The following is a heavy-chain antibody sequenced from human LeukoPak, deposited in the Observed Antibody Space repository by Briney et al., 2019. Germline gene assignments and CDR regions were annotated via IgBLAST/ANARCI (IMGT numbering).Heavy chain of an antibody. D-gene: IGHD6-19*01. CDR1: GYPISSGYY. Sequence: SETLSLTCTVSGYPISSGYYWGWIRQPPGKGLEWIGSIYYSGSTYYNPSLKSRVTISVDTSKNQFSLKLSSVTAADTAVYYCARQWLGPNWFDPWGQGTLVTVSS. J-gene: IGHJ5*02. CDR3: ARQWLGPNWFDP. V-gene: IGHV4-38-2*02. CDR2: IYYSGST.